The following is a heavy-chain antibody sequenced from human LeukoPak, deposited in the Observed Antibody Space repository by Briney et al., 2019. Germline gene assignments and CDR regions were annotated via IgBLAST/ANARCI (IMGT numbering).Heavy chain of an antibody. D-gene: IGHD3-10*01. CDR3: ARQRGSGSPNYYYYGMDV. CDR2: ISSGGSTK. V-gene: IGHV3-11*04. J-gene: IGHJ6*02. Sequence: PGGSLRLSCAASGFTFSDYYMSWIRQAPGKGLEWVSYISSGGSTKYYADSVKGRFTFSRDNAKNSLYLQMNSLRAGDTAAYYCARQRGSGSPNYYYYGMDVWGQGTTVTVSS. CDR1: GFTFSDYY.